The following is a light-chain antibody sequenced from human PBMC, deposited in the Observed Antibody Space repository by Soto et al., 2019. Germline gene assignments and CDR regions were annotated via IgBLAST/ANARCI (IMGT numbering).Light chain of an antibody. CDR3: TSYTTSSTFV. V-gene: IGLV2-14*01. J-gene: IGLJ1*01. CDR2: DVS. Sequence: QSVLTQPASVSGSPGQSITISCTGSSSDVGAYNYVSWYQQYPGKAPRLLIFDVSNRPSGVSKRFSGSKSGNTASLTISGLQAEDEADYSCTSYTTSSTFVFGSGTKVTVL. CDR1: SSDVGAYNY.